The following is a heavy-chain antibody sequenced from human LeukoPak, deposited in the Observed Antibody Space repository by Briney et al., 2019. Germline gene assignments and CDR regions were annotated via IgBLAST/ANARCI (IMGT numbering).Heavy chain of an antibody. CDR3: TRVLKGDTRWYFDY. V-gene: IGHV3-30*02. J-gene: IGHJ4*02. D-gene: IGHD3-16*01. CDR2: IRYDGSNK. Sequence: PGGSLRLSCAASGFTFSSYGMHWVRQAPGKGLEWVAFIRYDGSNKYYADSVKGRFTISRDNSKNTLHLQMNSLKTEDTAVYYCTRVLKGDTRWYFDYWGQGTLVTVSS. CDR1: GFTFSSYG.